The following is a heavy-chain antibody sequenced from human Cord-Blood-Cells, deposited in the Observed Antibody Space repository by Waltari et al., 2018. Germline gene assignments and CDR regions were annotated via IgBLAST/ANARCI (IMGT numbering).Heavy chain of an antibody. CDR1: GGSISRYS. CDR3: ARDGVVPAAMGFDP. J-gene: IGHJ5*02. V-gene: IGHV4-4*07. CDR2: IYTSGST. Sequence: QVQLQESGPGLVKPSETLSLTCTVPGGSISRYSWSWIRQPAGKGLEWIGRIYTSGSTNYNPSLKSRVTMSVDTSKNQFSLKLSSVTAADTAVYYCARDGVVPAAMGFDPWGQGTLVTVSS. D-gene: IGHD2-2*01.